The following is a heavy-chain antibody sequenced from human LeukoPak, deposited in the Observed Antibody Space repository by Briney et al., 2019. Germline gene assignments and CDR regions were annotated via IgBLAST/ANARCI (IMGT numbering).Heavy chain of an antibody. Sequence: GGSLRLSCAASGFTFSDYYMSWIRQAPGKGLAWVSYISSSGSTIYYADSVKGRFTISRDNAKNSLYLQMNSLRAEDTAVYYCARDPPYYDSSGYYYDYWGQGTLVTVSS. CDR3: ARDPPYYDSSGYYYDY. J-gene: IGHJ4*02. CDR1: GFTFSDYY. CDR2: ISSSGSTI. D-gene: IGHD3-22*01. V-gene: IGHV3-11*04.